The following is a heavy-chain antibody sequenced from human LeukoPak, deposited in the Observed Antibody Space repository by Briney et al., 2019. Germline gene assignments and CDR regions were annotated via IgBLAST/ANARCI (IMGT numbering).Heavy chain of an antibody. J-gene: IGHJ5*02. CDR2: ISGSGGST. D-gene: IGHD6-13*01. CDR3: AKSRSSSWYRGTVGFDP. V-gene: IGHV3-23*01. CDR1: GFTFSSYA. Sequence: GGSLRLPCAASGFTFSSYAMSWVRQAPGKGLEWVSAISGSGGSTYYADSVKGRFTISRDNSKNTLYLQMNSLRAEDTAVYYCAKSRSSSWYRGTVGFDPWGQGTLVTVSS.